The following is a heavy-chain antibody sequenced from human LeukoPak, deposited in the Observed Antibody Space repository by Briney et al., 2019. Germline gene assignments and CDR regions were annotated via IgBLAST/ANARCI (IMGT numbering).Heavy chain of an antibody. Sequence: PGGSLRLSCAASGFTFSSYAMHWVRQAPGKGLEWVAVISYDGSNKYYADSVKGRFTISRDNSKNTLYLQMNSLRAEDTAVYYCARGGLIVVVITPDYWGQGTLVTVSS. CDR2: ISYDGSNK. CDR3: ARGGLIVVVITPDY. V-gene: IGHV3-30-3*01. D-gene: IGHD3-22*01. J-gene: IGHJ4*02. CDR1: GFTFSSYA.